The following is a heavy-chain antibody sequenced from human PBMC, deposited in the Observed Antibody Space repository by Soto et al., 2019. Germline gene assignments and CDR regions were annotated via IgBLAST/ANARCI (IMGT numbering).Heavy chain of an antibody. CDR1: GGSISSYY. CDR2: IYYSGST. D-gene: IGHD1-7*01. Sequence: QVQLQESGPGLVKPSETLSLTCTVSGGSISSYYWSWIRQPPGKGLEWIGYIYYSGSTNYNPSLKSRVTISVDTSKNQFSLKLRSVTAADTAVYYWAREGLTGTIGLYYYYGMDVWGQGTTVTVSS. V-gene: IGHV4-59*01. CDR3: AREGLTGTIGLYYYYGMDV. J-gene: IGHJ6*02.